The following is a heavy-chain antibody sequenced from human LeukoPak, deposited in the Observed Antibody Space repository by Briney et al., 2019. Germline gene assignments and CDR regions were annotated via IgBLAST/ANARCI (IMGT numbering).Heavy chain of an antibody. CDR2: IIPILGIA. CDR1: GGTFSSYA. V-gene: IGHV1-69*04. D-gene: IGHD2-15*01. J-gene: IGHJ3*02. CDR3: ARGRKDVVVVAAQDAFDI. Sequence: SVKVSRKASGGTFSSYAISWVRQAPGQGLEWMGRIIPILGIANYAQKFQGRVTITADKSTSTAYMELSSLRSEDTAVYYCARGRKDVVVVAAQDAFDIWGQGTMVTVSS.